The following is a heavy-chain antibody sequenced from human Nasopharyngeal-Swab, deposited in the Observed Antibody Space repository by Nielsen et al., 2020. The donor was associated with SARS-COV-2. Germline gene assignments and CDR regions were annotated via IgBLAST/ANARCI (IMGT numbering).Heavy chain of an antibody. CDR1: GYTFSNYA. V-gene: IGHV3-23*01. J-gene: IGHJ3*02. Sequence: GGSLRLPCAASGYTFSNYAMSWVRQAPGKGLEWVSAISGNGGSTYYADSVKGRFTISRDNSKNTLYLQMNSLRAEDTAVYYCAKGWQWLVRDAFDIWGQGTMVTVSS. CDR3: AKGWQWLVRDAFDI. D-gene: IGHD6-19*01. CDR2: ISGNGGST.